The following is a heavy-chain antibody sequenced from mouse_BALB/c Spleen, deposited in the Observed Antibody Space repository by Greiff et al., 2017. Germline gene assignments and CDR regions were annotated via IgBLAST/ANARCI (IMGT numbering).Heavy chain of an antibody. D-gene: IGHD1-1*01. CDR3: ARGPLRDYAMDY. J-gene: IGHJ4*01. V-gene: IGHV3-8*02. CDR1: GDSITSGY. CDR2: ISYSGST. Sequence: VQLKQSGPSLVKPSQTLSLTCSVTGDSITSGYWNWIRKFPGNKLEYMGYISYSGSTYYNPSLKSRISITRDTSKNQYYLQLNSVTTEDTATYYCARGPLRDYAMDYWGQGTSVTVSS.